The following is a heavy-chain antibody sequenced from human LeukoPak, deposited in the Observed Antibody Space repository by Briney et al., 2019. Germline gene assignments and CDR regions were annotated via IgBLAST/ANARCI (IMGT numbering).Heavy chain of an antibody. CDR3: ARHIVLVPAAIYPPGWFDP. V-gene: IGHV4-59*08. Sequence: PSETLSLTCTVSGGSISSYYWSRIRQPPGKGLEWIGYIYYSGSTNYNPSLKSRVTISVDTSKNQFSLKLSSVTAADTAVYYCARHIVLVPAAIYPPGWFDPWGQGTLVTFSS. CDR1: GGSISSYY. J-gene: IGHJ5*02. CDR2: IYYSGST. D-gene: IGHD2-2*01.